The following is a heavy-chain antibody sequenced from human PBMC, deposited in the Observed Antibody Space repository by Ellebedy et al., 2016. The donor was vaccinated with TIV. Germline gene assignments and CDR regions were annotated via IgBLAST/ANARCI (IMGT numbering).Heavy chain of an antibody. CDR1: GGSISSYY. J-gene: IGHJ6*02. CDR2: IYTSGST. CDR3: ARVGYSSGWLHPDYYYGMDV. Sequence: SETLSLXXTVSGGSISSYYWSWIRQPAGKGLEWIGRIYTSGSTNYNPSLKSRVTMSVDTSKNQFSLKLSSVTAADTAVYYCARVGYSSGWLHPDYYYGMDVWGQGTTVTVSS. D-gene: IGHD6-19*01. V-gene: IGHV4-4*07.